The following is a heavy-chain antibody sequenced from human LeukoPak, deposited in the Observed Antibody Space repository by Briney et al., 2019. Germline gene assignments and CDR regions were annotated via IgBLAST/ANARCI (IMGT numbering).Heavy chain of an antibody. CDR2: INSDGSST. V-gene: IGHV3-74*01. Sequence: GGSLRLSCAASGFTFSSYWMHWVRQAPGRGLMWVSRINSDGSSTSYADSVKGRFTISRDNAKNTLYLQMNSLRAEDTAVYYCASGSAFRGYGDYNLDYWGQGTLVTVSS. J-gene: IGHJ4*02. CDR1: GFTFSSYW. D-gene: IGHD4-17*01. CDR3: ASGSAFRGYGDYNLDY.